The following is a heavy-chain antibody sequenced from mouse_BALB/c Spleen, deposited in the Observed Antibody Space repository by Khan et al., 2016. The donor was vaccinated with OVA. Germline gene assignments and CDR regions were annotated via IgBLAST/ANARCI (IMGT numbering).Heavy chain of an antibody. D-gene: IGHD1-1*01. J-gene: IGHJ2*01. CDR2: ISYSGVP. CDR3: ARANYYGYYFDY. V-gene: IGHV3-2*02. Sequence: EVQLVESGPGLVKPSQSLSLTCTVTGYSITSGYVWNWIRQFPGNKLEWMGYISYSGVPSYTPSLKSRISITRDTSKNQFFLQLNSVTTEDTATYYCARANYYGYYFDYWGQGTTLTVSS. CDR1: GYSITSGYV.